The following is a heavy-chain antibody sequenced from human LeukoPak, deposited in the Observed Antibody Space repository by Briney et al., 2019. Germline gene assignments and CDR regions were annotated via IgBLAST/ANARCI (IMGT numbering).Heavy chain of an antibody. D-gene: IGHD5-18*01. CDR3: AREGYRSHYSDY. J-gene: IGHJ4*02. Sequence: ASVKVSCKASGYTFTGYYMHWVRQAPGQGLEWMGRINPNSGGTNYAQKFQGRVTMTRDTSISTAYMELRSLRSDDTAVYYCAREGYRSHYSDYWGQGTLVTVSS. CDR2: INPNSGGT. V-gene: IGHV1-2*06. CDR1: GYTFTGYY.